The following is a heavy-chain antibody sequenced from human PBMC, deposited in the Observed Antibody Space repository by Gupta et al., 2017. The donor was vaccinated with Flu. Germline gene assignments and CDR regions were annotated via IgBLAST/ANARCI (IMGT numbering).Heavy chain of an antibody. J-gene: IGHJ4*02. CDR2: INPDSGAT. D-gene: IGHD3-9*01. CDR1: GYTFTSYY. V-gene: IGHV1-2*02. CDR3: ARGLVDY. Sequence: QVHLVQSGAEVKKSGASVRVSCRASGYTFTSYYIHWVRHAPGQGLQWMGWINPDSGATNFAQEFQGRVTMTGDASISTAYMELHRLKSDDTAVYFCARGLVDYWGPGTLVTVSS.